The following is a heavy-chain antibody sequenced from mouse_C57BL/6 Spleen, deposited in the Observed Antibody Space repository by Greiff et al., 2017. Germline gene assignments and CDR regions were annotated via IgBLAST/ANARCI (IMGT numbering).Heavy chain of an antibody. CDR2: ISDGGSYT. CDR1: GFTFSSYA. CDR3: AREGLGFDY. D-gene: IGHD4-1*01. Sequence: DVHLVESGGGLVKPGGSLKLSCAASGFTFSSYAMSWVRQTPEKRLEWVATISDGGSYTYYPDNVKGRFTISRDNAKNNLYLQMSHLKSEDTAMYYCAREGLGFDYWGQGTTLTVSS. J-gene: IGHJ2*01. V-gene: IGHV5-4*01.